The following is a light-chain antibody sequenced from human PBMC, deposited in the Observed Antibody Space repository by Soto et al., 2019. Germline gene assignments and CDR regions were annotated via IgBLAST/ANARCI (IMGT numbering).Light chain of an antibody. Sequence: QSALTQPASVSGSPGQSITISCTGTSSEVGGYNYVSWYQQHPGKAPKLMIYDVSNRPSGVSNRFSGSKSGNTASLTISGLQAEDEAYYYCSSYTSSSTDVFGTGTKLTVL. CDR1: SSEVGGYNY. J-gene: IGLJ1*01. CDR2: DVS. CDR3: SSYTSSSTDV. V-gene: IGLV2-14*01.